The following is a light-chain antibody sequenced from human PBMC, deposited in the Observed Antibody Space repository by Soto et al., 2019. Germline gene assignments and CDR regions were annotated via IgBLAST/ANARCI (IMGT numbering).Light chain of an antibody. J-gene: IGLJ1*01. CDR3: SSYRSSSSPPFV. CDR2: DVS. CDR1: SRAFAGYNH. Sequence: QSVLTQPASVSGSPGQSITISCTGTSRAFAGYNHVSWYQQHPGKAPQLLIYDVSNRPSGVSDRFSGSKSGNTASLTISGLLTEDEADYFCSSYRSSSSPPFVFGTGTKLTVL. V-gene: IGLV2-14*03.